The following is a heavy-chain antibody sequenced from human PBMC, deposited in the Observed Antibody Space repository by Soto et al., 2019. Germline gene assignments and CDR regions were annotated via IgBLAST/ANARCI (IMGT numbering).Heavy chain of an antibody. CDR2: IIPIFGTA. J-gene: IGHJ6*02. Sequence: NVSCKASGGTFSSYAISWVRQAPGQGLEWMGGIIPIFGTANYAQKFQGRVTITADESTSTAYMELSSLRSEDTAVYYCARTGVVVAANYYYYGMDVWGQGTTVTVSS. CDR3: ARTGVVVAANYYYYGMDV. V-gene: IGHV1-69*01. CDR1: GGTFSSYA. D-gene: IGHD2-15*01.